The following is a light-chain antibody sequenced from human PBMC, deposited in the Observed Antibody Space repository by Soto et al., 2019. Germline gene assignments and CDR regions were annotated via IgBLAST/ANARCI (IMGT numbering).Light chain of an antibody. J-gene: IGKJ1*01. CDR2: DAS. Sequence: EIVLTQSPDTLSLSPGERATLSCRASQSFSSSYLAWYQQKLGQTPRLLIYDASSRATGIPDRFSGSGSGTDFTLTISRLEPEDFAVYYCQQYGSSPYWTFGQGTKVEIK. CDR1: QSFSSSY. CDR3: QQYGSSPYWT. V-gene: IGKV3-20*01.